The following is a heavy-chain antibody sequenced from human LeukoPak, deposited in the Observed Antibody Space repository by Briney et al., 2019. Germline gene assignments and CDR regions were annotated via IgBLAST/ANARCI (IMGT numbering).Heavy chain of an antibody. V-gene: IGHV3-23*01. J-gene: IGHJ5*02. CDR3: AKDSKVAAGKHH. Sequence: PGGSLRRSGAASGFTFSSSGMTWVGQAPGKGLKWVSAISGGDVSTYYADSVKVRLTIARSNYKTPLYLQMNSLRAEDTAVYYCAKDSKVAAGKHHWGQGPLVTVSS. CDR2: ISGGDVST. CDR1: GFTFSSSG. D-gene: IGHD6-13*01.